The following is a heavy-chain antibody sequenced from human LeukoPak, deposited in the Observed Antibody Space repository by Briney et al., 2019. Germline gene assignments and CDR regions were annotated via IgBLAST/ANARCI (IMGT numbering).Heavy chain of an antibody. D-gene: IGHD4-11*01. CDR1: GYTLTELS. CDR3: ATGGRSNYGPEYYYYMDV. Sequence: ASVKVSCKVSGYTLTELSMHWVRQAPGKGLEWMGGFDPEDGETIYAQKFQGRVTMTEDTSTDTAYMELSSLRSEDTAVYYCATGGRSNYGPEYYYYMDVWGKGTTVTVSS. V-gene: IGHV1-24*01. CDR2: FDPEDGET. J-gene: IGHJ6*03.